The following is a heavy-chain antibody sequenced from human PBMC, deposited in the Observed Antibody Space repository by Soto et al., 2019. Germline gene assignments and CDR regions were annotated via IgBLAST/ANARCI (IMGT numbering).Heavy chain of an antibody. D-gene: IGHD3-3*01. CDR1: GFPFSIYS. Sequence: GGSLRLSCAASGFPFSIYSMNLVRQSPGKGLEWVSSISISSSYIYYADSVKGRFTISRDNAKNSLYLQMNSLRAEDTAVYYCGRDRFRFLDWSKKYGTVVWGQGTTVTVSS. J-gene: IGHJ6*02. CDR2: ISISSSYI. V-gene: IGHV3-21*01. CDR3: GRDRFRFLDWSKKYGTVV.